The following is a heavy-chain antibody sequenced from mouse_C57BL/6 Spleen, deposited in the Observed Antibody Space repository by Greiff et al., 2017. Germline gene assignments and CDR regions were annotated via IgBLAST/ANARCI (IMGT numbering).Heavy chain of an antibody. CDR3: ARGLLGY. V-gene: IGHV5-4*03. Sequence: EVTVVESGGGLVKPGGSLKLSCAASGFTFSSYAMSWVRQTPEKRLEWVATISDGGSYTYYPDNVKGRFTISRDNAKNNLYLQMSHLKSEDTAMYYCARGLLGYWGQGTTLTVSS. J-gene: IGHJ2*01. CDR2: ISDGGSYT. CDR1: GFTFSSYA.